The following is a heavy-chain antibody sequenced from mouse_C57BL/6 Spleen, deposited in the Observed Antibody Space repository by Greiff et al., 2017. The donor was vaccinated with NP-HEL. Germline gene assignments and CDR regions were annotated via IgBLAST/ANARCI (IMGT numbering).Heavy chain of an antibody. J-gene: IGHJ4*01. CDR3: ARGTVVATGAMDY. D-gene: IGHD1-1*01. V-gene: IGHV5-17*01. CDR1: GFTFSDYG. Sequence: EVMLVESGGGLVKPGGSLKLSCAASGFTFSDYGMHWVRQAPEKGLEWVAYISSGSSTIYYADTVKGRFTISRDNAKNTLFLQMTSLRSEDTAMYYCARGTVVATGAMDYWGQGTSVTVSS. CDR2: ISSGSSTI.